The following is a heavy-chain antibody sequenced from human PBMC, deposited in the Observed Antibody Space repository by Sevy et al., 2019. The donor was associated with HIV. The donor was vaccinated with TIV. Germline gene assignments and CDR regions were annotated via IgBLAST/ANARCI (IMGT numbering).Heavy chain of an antibody. D-gene: IGHD3-16*01. CDR3: ARDRGRSNYNYYGLDV. Sequence: ASVKVSCKASGYTFTSHGINWVRQAPGQGLEWMGWISSYNGNTNYAHKVQGRVTMTTDTSTGTGYMELRSLGSDDTAVYYCARDRGRSNYNYYGLDVWGQGTTVTVSS. CDR2: ISSYNGNT. J-gene: IGHJ6*02. V-gene: IGHV1-18*01. CDR1: GYTFTSHG.